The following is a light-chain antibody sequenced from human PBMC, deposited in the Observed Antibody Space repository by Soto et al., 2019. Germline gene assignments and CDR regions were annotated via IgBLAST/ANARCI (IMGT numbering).Light chain of an antibody. CDR2: WAS. J-gene: IGKJ4*01. CDR1: QSILKSSIKKNS. CDR3: QQYYSSSLT. Sequence: DIVMTQSPDSLAVSLGERATIKCRSSQSILKSSIKKNSLAWYQQKPGQPPRLLIYWASTRDSGVPDRFSGSGSGTDFTLTITRLQAEHVAVYYCQQYYSSSLTFGGGTKVDIK. V-gene: IGKV4-1*01.